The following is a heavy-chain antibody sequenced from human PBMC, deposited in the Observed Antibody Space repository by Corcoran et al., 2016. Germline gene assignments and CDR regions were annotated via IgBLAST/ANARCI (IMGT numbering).Heavy chain of an antibody. Sequence: QVQVVQSGAEVKKPGASVKVSCKASGYSFTDYYMHWVRQAPGQGLEWMGWTNPNSGDTKYEQKLQGRVTMTRDASISTAYMELSSLRSDDTAVYYCATLGAAVSYWGQGTLVTVSS. CDR2: TNPNSGDT. V-gene: IGHV1-2*02. CDR1: GYSFTDYY. D-gene: IGHD6-25*01. CDR3: ATLGAAVSY. J-gene: IGHJ4*02.